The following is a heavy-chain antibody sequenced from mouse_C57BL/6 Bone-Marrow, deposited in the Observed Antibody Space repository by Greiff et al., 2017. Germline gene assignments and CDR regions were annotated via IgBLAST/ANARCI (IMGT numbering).Heavy chain of an antibody. CDR3: ARRDYDYDFAY. CDR2: IWSGGST. D-gene: IGHD2-4*01. J-gene: IGHJ3*01. Sequence: VQLQQSGPGLVQPSQSLSITCTVSGFSLTSYGVHWVRQSPGKGLEWLGVIWSGGSTDDNAAFISRLSISKDNSKSQVFFKMNSLQADDTAIYYCARRDYDYDFAYWGQGTLVTVSA. V-gene: IGHV2-2*01. CDR1: GFSLTSYG.